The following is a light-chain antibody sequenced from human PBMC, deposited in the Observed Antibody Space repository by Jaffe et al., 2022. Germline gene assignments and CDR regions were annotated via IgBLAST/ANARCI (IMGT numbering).Light chain of an antibody. Sequence: QSVLTQPPSVSGAPGQRVTISCTGGSSNIGAGYDIHWYQHLPGTAPKLLIYGNSNRPSGVPDRFSGSKSGTSASLAITGLQVEDEADYYCQSYDTSLSWVFGGGTQLTVL. CDR2: GNS. J-gene: IGLJ3*02. CDR3: QSYDTSLSWV. V-gene: IGLV1-40*01. CDR1: SSNIGAGYD.